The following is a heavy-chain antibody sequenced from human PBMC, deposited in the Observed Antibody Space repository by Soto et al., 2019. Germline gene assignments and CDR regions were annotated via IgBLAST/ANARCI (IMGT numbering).Heavy chain of an antibody. CDR3: ARGPRGYVYYHGMDV. CDR1: GGSISSYY. CDR2: IDTSGTT. D-gene: IGHD3-10*01. J-gene: IGHJ6*02. Sequence: SETLSLTCTVSGGSISSYYCSWIRQSAGKGLEWIGRIDTSGTTNYNPSLKSRVTMSVDASKNQFSLNLGSVTAADTAVYYCARGPRGYVYYHGMDVWGQGTTVTVSS. V-gene: IGHV4-4*07.